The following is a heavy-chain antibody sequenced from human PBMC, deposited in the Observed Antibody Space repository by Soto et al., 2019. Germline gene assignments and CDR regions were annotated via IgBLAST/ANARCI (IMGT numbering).Heavy chain of an antibody. CDR2: ISYDGSNK. D-gene: IGHD2-2*01. J-gene: IGHJ5*02. CDR1: EVNFSSYG. Sequence: SLRLSCAASEVNFSSYGVHWVRQAPGKGLEWVAVISYDGSNKYYADSVKGRFTISRDNSKNTLYLQMNSLRAEDTAVYYCLVPAATWGQGTLVTVSS. CDR3: LVPAAT. V-gene: IGHV3-30*03.